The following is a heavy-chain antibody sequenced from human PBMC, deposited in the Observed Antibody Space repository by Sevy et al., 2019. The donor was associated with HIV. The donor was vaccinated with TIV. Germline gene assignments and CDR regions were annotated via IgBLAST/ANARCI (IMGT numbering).Heavy chain of an antibody. Sequence: GGSLRLSCTASGFTFGDYAMSWIRQTPGKGLDWVGLIRSKTFGGTTEYAASVKGSFTISRDDSKSIAYLQMSSLKTADTGVYYCTRIRGTISPFYYFGMDVWGQGTTVTVSS. V-gene: IGHV3-49*03. CDR2: IRSKTFGGTT. CDR1: GFTFGDYA. J-gene: IGHJ6*02. CDR3: TRIRGTISPFYYFGMDV. D-gene: IGHD3-10*01.